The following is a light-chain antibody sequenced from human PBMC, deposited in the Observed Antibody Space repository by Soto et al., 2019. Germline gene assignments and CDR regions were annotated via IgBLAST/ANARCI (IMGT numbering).Light chain of an antibody. J-gene: IGKJ1*01. CDR1: QSISSY. CDR3: QQSYSTPQT. V-gene: IGKV1-39*01. CDR2: AAS. Sequence: DIQMTQSPSSLSASVGDRVAITCRASQSISSYLNWYKQKPGKAPKLLIYAASSLQSGVPSMFSGSGSGTDFTLTISSLQPEDFATYYCQQSYSTPQTFGQGTKVEIK.